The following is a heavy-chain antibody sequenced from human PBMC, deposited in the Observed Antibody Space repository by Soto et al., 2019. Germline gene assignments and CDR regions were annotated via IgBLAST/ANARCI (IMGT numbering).Heavy chain of an antibody. J-gene: IGHJ4*01. CDR3: ARGPPFGR. D-gene: IGHD3-3*01. V-gene: IGHV4-30-2*01. Sequence: PSETLSLTCAVSGGSISSGGYSWSWIRQPPGKGLEWIGYIYHSGSTYYNPSLKSRVSISVDRSKNQFSLKLSSVTAADTAVYYCARGPPFGRWGHGTLVTVSS. CDR2: IYHSGST. CDR1: GGSISSGGYS.